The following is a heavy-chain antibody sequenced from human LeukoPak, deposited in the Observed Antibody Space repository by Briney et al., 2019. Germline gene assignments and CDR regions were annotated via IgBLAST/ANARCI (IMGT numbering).Heavy chain of an antibody. CDR3: ARDPRGIVGANHNWFDP. J-gene: IGHJ5*02. CDR1: GGSISSYY. V-gene: IGHV4-4*07. CDR2: IYASGST. Sequence: PSETLSLTCTVSGGSISSYYWSWLRQPAGKGLEWIGRIYASGSTNYNPSLKSRVTISVDTSKSQFSLKLTSETAADTAVYYCARDPRGIVGANHNWFDPWGQGTLVTVSS. D-gene: IGHD1-26*01.